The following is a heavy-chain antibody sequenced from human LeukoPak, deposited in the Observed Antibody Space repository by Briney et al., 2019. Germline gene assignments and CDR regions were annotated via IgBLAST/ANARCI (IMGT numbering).Heavy chain of an antibody. CDR3: ARDMGGYYGSGSSPFDP. D-gene: IGHD3-10*01. CDR2: IYTSGST. Sequence: SETLSLTCTVSGGSFSTYYWSWIRQPAGKGLEWIGRIYTSGSTNYNPSLKSRLTMSVDTSKNHFSLKLSSVTAADTAVYYCARDMGGYYGSGSSPFDPWGQGTLVTVSS. V-gene: IGHV4-4*07. CDR1: GGSFSTYY. J-gene: IGHJ5*02.